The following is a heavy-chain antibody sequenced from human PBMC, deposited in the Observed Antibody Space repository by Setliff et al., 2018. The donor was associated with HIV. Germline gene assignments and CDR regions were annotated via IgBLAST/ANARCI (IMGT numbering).Heavy chain of an antibody. Sequence: SVKVSCKAAGGSFNNYAISWVRQAPGQGLEWVGGISPILGTTNSGPRFHGRVTITADKSTNTVYIELSSLRSEDTALYYCARAARGGLQYGPTGHAFDIWGQGTMVTV. CDR2: ISPILGTT. CDR1: GGSFNNYA. V-gene: IGHV1-69*10. CDR3: ARAARGGLQYGPTGHAFDI. J-gene: IGHJ3*02. D-gene: IGHD1-1*01.